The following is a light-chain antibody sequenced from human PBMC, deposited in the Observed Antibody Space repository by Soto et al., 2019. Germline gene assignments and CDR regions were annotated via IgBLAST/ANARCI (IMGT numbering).Light chain of an antibody. J-gene: IGLJ1*01. CDR2: DNN. CDR1: SSNIGNNY. V-gene: IGLV1-51*01. CDR3: GTWDSSLSVYV. Sequence: QSVLTQPPSVSEAPGQKVTISCSGSSSNIGNNYVSWYQQLPGTAPKLLIYDNNKRPSGIPDRFSGSKSGTSATLGITGLQTGDEADYYCGTWDSSLSVYVFGTGTKV.